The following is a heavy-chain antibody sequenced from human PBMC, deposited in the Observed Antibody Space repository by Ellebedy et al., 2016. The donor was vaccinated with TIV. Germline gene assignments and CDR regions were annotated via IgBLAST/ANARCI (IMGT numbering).Heavy chain of an antibody. CDR2: VSFEIDKK. CDR3: AKDLTQYASGAGLSDS. Sequence: GESLKISCEASGFPFRNYAMHWVRQSQRKGLEWVAIVSFEIDKKFYTDSVKGRFTISRDNSKNTLYLDMNSLGVDDTAVYYCAKDLTQYASGAGLSDSWGQGTLVTVSS. V-gene: IGHV3-30*18. J-gene: IGHJ4*02. CDR1: GFPFRNYA. D-gene: IGHD2-2*01.